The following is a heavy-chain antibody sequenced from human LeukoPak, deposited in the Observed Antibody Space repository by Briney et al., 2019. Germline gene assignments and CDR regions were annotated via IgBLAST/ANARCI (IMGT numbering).Heavy chain of an antibody. CDR2: ISGDAGST. D-gene: IGHD4-11*01. CDR3: AKDRGDLYSNYYYYYGLDV. CDR1: GFTFDDYG. J-gene: IGHJ6*02. Sequence: GGSLRLSCVASGFTFDDYGMHWVRQAPGKGLEWVSLISGDAGSTYYADSVKGRFTISRDNSKNSLYLQMNSLRTEGTALYYCAKDRGDLYSNYYYYYGLDVWGQGTTVTVSS. V-gene: IGHV3-43*02.